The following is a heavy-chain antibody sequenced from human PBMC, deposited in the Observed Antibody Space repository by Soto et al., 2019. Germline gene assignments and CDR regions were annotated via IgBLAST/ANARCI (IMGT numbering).Heavy chain of an antibody. V-gene: IGHV1-69*01. D-gene: IGHD3-16*01. CDR3: ARLRRDWGDAFDL. Sequence: QVQLVQSGADVKKPGSSVKVSCKTSGGSFGSSAISWVRQAPAQGLEWMGEIIPVFGKANYAQNFQDRLTITADESTGTVFMQLSSLRSDDTAVYFCARLRRDWGDAFDLWGQGTFVTVSS. CDR2: IIPVFGKA. J-gene: IGHJ3*01. CDR1: GGSFGSSA.